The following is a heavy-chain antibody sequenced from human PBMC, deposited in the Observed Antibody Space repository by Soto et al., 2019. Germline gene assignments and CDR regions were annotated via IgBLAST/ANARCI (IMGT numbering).Heavy chain of an antibody. Sequence: QVQLVESGGGVVQPGRSLRLSCAASGFTFSSYGMHWVRQAPGKGLEWVAVISYDGSNKYYADSVKGRFTISRDNSKNTLYLKMNSLRAEDTAVYYCAPWFGAFDYGGQGTLVTVSS. CDR3: APWFGAFDY. V-gene: IGHV3-30*03. CDR1: GFTFSSYG. D-gene: IGHD3-10*01. CDR2: ISYDGSNK. J-gene: IGHJ4*02.